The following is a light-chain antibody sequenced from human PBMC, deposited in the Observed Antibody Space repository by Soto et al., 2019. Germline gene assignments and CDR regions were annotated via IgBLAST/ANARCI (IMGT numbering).Light chain of an antibody. V-gene: IGKV3-20*01. Sequence: EIVLTQSPGTLSLSPGERATLSCRASQSVSRNYLAWYQQRPGQAPRLLIYDAFNRATGIPDRFSGRGSGTAFTLTISRLEPEDFAVYYCQQYGDSPRTFGQGTKVEIK. CDR3: QQYGDSPRT. CDR2: DAF. CDR1: QSVSRNY. J-gene: IGKJ1*01.